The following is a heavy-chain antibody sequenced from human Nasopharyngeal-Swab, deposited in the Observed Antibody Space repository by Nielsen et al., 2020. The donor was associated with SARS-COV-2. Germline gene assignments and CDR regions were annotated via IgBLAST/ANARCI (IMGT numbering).Heavy chain of an antibody. CDR1: GFTFSIYA. Sequence: GESLKISCAASGFTFSIYAMSWVRQAPGKGLEWVSAISGSGGSTYYADSVKGRFTISRDNSKNTLYLQMNSLRAEDTAMYYCARDPPHFQPLYYFDYWGQGTLVTVSS. CDR3: ARDPPHFQPLYYFDY. D-gene: IGHD2-2*01. CDR2: ISGSGGST. V-gene: IGHV3-23*01. J-gene: IGHJ4*02.